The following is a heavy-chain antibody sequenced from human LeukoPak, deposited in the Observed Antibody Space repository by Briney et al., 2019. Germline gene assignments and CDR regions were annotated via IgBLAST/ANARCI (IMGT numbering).Heavy chain of an antibody. J-gene: IGHJ4*02. Sequence: PGGSLRLSCAASGFTFSSYGMSWVRQAPGKGLEWIGEINHSGSTNYNPSLKSRVTISVDTSKNQFSLKLSSVTAADTAVYYCARTMVRGVRYTCFDYWGQGTLVTVSS. CDR2: INHSGST. V-gene: IGHV4-34*01. CDR3: ARTMVRGVRYTCFDY. CDR1: GFTFSSYG. D-gene: IGHD3-10*01.